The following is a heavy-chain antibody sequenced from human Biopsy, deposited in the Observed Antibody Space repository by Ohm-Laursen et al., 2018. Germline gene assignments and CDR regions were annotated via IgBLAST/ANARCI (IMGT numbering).Heavy chain of an antibody. Sequence: SLRLSCTAPGFTFSSYAMTWFRQTPGKGLEWVSTISSSSDNIYYVDSVKGRFTISRDNAKNSLYLQMNSLRAEDTAVYYCARSRGSSGIATIYYYGMDVWGQGTTVTVSS. D-gene: IGHD3-10*01. CDR2: ISSSSDNI. V-gene: IGHV3-21*01. CDR3: ARSRGSSGIATIYYYGMDV. J-gene: IGHJ6*02. CDR1: GFTFSSYA.